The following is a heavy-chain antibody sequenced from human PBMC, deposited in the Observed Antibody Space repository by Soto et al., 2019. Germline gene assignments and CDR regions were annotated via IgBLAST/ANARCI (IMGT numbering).Heavy chain of an antibody. D-gene: IGHD3-10*01. CDR3: ATSYYYGSGSFYTPIDY. J-gene: IGHJ4*02. CDR2: IYPGDSDT. Sequence: PGESLKISCKGTGYSFTRYWIGWVRQMPGKGLEWMGIIYPGDSDTRYSPSFQGQVTISADKSISTAYLQWSSLKASDTAMYYCATSYYYGSGSFYTPIDYWGQGTLVTVSS. CDR1: GYSFTRYW. V-gene: IGHV5-51*01.